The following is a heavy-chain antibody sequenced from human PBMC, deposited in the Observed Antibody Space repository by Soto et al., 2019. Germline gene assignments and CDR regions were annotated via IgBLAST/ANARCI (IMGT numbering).Heavy chain of an antibody. CDR1: GDTCATYW. CDR3: ARQTRTSLNLFDP. Sequence: PGEPLKNSCKGSGDTCATYWSGRVRQMPGKGLEWIGIIYPGDSDTRYSPSFRGQVSISADKSINTAYLQWSSLKASDTAMYYCARQTRTSLNLFDPWGQGSLVTVS. CDR2: IYPGDSDT. D-gene: IGHD1-7*01. J-gene: IGHJ5*02. V-gene: IGHV5-51*01.